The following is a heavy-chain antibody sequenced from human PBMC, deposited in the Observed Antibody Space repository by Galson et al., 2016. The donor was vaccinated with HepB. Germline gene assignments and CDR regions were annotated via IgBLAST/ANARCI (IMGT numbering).Heavy chain of an antibody. V-gene: IGHV1-69*04. D-gene: IGHD6-19*01. Sequence: SVKVSCKASGGTFSSYAISWVRQAPGQGLEWMGRIIPILGIANYVQKFQGRVTITADKSTSTTYMELTSLRSEDTAVYYCAKPSSGWANDAFDIWGQGTMVTVSS. CDR1: GGTFSSYA. CDR2: IIPILGIA. J-gene: IGHJ3*02. CDR3: AKPSSGWANDAFDI.